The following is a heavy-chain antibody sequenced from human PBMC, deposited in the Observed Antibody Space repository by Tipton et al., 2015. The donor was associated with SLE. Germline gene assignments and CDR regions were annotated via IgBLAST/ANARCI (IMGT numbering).Heavy chain of an antibody. CDR2: INWNGGST. Sequence: SLRLSCAASGFTFDDYGMSWVRQAPGKGLEWVSGINWNGGSTGYVDSVKGRFSISRDNAKNSLYLQMNSLRAEDTALYYCARVYCSSDTCYQIDCWGQGTLVTVSS. J-gene: IGHJ4*02. CDR1: GFTFDDYG. CDR3: ARVYCSSDTCYQIDC. V-gene: IGHV3-20*04. D-gene: IGHD2-2*01.